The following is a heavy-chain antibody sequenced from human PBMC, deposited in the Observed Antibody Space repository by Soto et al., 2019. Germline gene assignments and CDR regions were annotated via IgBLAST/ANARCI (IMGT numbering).Heavy chain of an antibody. CDR3: ARLGGEGYCGGDCYSHYYYGMDV. V-gene: IGHV5-51*01. Sequence: GESLKISCKGSGYSFTSYWIGWVRQMPGKGLEWMGIIYPGDSDTRYSPSFQGQVTISADKSISTAYLQWSSLKASDTAMYYCARLGGEGYCGGDCYSHYYYGMDVWGQGTTVTVSS. J-gene: IGHJ6*02. CDR1: GYSFTSYW. CDR2: IYPGDSDT. D-gene: IGHD2-21*02.